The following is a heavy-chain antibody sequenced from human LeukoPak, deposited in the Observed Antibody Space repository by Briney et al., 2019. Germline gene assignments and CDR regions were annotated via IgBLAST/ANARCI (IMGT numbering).Heavy chain of an antibody. CDR3: AKDPSIRYYHDSSGPIDY. Sequence: GGSLRLSCAASGFTFSSYAMSWVRQAPGKGLEWVSAISGSGGSTYYADSVQGRFTISRDNSKNTLYLQMNSLRAEDTAVYYCAKDPSIRYYHDSSGPIDYWGQGTLVTVSS. V-gene: IGHV3-23*01. D-gene: IGHD3-22*01. CDR1: GFTFSSYA. J-gene: IGHJ4*02. CDR2: ISGSGGST.